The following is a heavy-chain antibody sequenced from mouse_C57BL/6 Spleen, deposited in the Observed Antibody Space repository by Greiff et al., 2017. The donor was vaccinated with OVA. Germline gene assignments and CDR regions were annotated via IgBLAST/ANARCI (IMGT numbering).Heavy chain of an antibody. CDR3: ARSYYGSSYDWYFDV. J-gene: IGHJ1*03. Sequence: EVQGVESGGGLVQPGGSLSLSCAASGFTFTDYYMSWVRQPPGKALEWLGFIRNKANGYTTEYSASVKGRFTISRDNSQSILYLQMNALRAEDSATYYCARSYYGSSYDWYFDVWGTGTTVTVSS. V-gene: IGHV7-3*01. D-gene: IGHD1-1*01. CDR1: GFTFTDYY. CDR2: IRNKANGYTT.